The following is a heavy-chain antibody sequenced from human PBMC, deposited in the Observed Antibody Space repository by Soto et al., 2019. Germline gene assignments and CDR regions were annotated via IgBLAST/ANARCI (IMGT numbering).Heavy chain of an antibody. Sequence: QVQLVQSGAEVKMPGSSVKVSCKASGGTFSTNPISWVRQAPGQGLEWMGGTSPIFGSGSSSQTFHGRLTVTADKSTNTAYMELSNLTSGETAVYYCARRQSGGFHRYFDSWCQGTLGTVSS. V-gene: IGHV1-69*06. D-gene: IGHD2-15*01. CDR3: ARRQSGGFHRYFDS. CDR1: GGTFSTNP. J-gene: IGHJ4*02. CDR2: TSPIFGSG.